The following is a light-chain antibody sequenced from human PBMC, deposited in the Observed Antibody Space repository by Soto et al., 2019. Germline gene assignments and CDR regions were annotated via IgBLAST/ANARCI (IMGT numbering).Light chain of an antibody. V-gene: IGKV1-9*01. Sequence: IQLTQSPSSLSASVGDRVTITCRASQGISSYLAWYQQKPGKAPKLLIYAASSLQSGVPSRFSGSGSGTEFTLTINSLQPDDFATYYCQQLERYPSTFGGGTKVDI. CDR3: QQLERYPST. CDR1: QGISSY. J-gene: IGKJ4*01. CDR2: AAS.